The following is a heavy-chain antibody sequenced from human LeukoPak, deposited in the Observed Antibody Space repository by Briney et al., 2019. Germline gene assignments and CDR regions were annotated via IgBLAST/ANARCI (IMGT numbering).Heavy chain of an antibody. J-gene: IGHJ4*02. Sequence: PGGSLRLSCAASGFTFSSYWISWVRQAPGKGLEWVANIKTDGSEKYYVESVKGRFTISRDNTKNSVYLQMNSLRAEDTAMYYCARVSEGHSDYWGQGTLVTVSS. CDR2: IKTDGSEK. D-gene: IGHD5-18*01. V-gene: IGHV3-7*01. CDR1: GFTFSSYW. CDR3: ARVSEGHSDY.